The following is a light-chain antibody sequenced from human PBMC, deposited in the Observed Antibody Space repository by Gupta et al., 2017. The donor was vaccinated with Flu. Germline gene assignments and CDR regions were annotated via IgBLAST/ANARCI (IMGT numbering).Light chain of an antibody. V-gene: IGLV3-19*01. Sequence: SSELTQDPAVSVALGQTVRTTCQGDSLRNSYESWYQRKPGQAPVLLLYDKTIRRSGTPDRVFGSSSGTTAAVTITGAPAEEEAAYYCNSRDSTDNNQAVFGGGTKLTVL. J-gene: IGLJ2*01. CDR3: NSRDSTDNNQAV. CDR2: DKT. CDR1: SLRNSY.